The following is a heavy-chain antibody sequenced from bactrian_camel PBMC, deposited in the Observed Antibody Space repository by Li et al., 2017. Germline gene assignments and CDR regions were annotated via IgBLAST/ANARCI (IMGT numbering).Heavy chain of an antibody. V-gene: IGHV3S19*01. CDR1: GFTVSNYD. Sequence: VQLVESGGGSVQAGGSLRLSCVTSGFTVSNYDVCWVRQAPGMGLEWVSSIYTGGGSTYYADSVKGRFTISKDNAKNTLYLQMNSLKPEDTGTYYCQVGTSSILHGQGTQVTVS. CDR2: IYTGGGST. J-gene: IGHJ4*01. D-gene: IGHD6*01.